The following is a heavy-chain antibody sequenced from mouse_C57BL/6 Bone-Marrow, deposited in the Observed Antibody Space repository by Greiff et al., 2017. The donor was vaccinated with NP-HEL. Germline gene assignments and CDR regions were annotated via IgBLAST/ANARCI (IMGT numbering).Heavy chain of an antibody. D-gene: IGHD1-1*01. CDR1: GFTFTDYY. Sequence: VQLQPSGPVLVKPGPSVKISCKASGFTFTDYYMHWVKQSHGKSLEWIGLVYPYNGGTSYNQKFKGQATLTVDTSSSTAYMELNSLTSEDSAVYYCARDYYYGSSFYWYFDVWGTGTTVTVSS. CDR3: ARDYYYGSSFYWYFDV. J-gene: IGHJ1*03. CDR2: VYPYNGGT. V-gene: IGHV1-36*01.